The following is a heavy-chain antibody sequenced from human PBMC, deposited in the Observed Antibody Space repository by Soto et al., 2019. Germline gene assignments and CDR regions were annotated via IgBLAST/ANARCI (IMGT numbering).Heavy chain of an antibody. V-gene: IGHV3-9*01. Sequence: EVQLVESGGGLVQPGRSLRLSCAASGFTFDDYAMHWVRQAPGQGLAWVSGSRWNSGSLGYADSVKGRFTIARDNAKNYMYLKMNSLRAEDTALYYCAKDSGYSYGNVDYWGQGTLVTVSS. CDR2: SRWNSGSL. CDR3: AKDSGYSYGNVDY. CDR1: GFTFDDYA. J-gene: IGHJ4*02. D-gene: IGHD5-18*01.